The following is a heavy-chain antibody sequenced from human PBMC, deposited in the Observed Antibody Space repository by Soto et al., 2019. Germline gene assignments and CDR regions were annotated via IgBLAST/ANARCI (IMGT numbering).Heavy chain of an antibody. CDR3: AREYSGSGSSFDY. D-gene: IGHD3-10*01. CDR1: GFTFSSYG. J-gene: IGHJ4*02. CDR2: IWYDGSNK. V-gene: IGHV3-33*01. Sequence: GGSLRLSCAASGFTFSSYGMHWVRQAPGKGLEWVAVIWYDGSNKYYADSVKGRFTISRDNSKNTLYLQMNSLRAEDTAVYYCAREYSGSGSSFDYWGQGTQVTVSS.